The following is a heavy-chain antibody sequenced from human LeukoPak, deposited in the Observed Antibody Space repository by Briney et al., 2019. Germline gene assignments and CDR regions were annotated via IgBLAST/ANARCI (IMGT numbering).Heavy chain of an antibody. CDR3: ARVNRRTGFGAFDI. Sequence: SETLSLTCTVSGGSISSYYWSWIRQPAGKGLEWIGRIYTSGSTNYNPSLKSRVTMSVDTSRNQFSLKLSSVTAADTAVHYCARVNRRTGFGAFDIWGQGTMVTVSS. CDR2: IYTSGST. V-gene: IGHV4-4*07. J-gene: IGHJ3*02. CDR1: GGSISSYY. D-gene: IGHD1-14*01.